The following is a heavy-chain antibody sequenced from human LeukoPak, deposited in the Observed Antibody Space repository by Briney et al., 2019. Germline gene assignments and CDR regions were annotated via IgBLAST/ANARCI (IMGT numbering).Heavy chain of an antibody. CDR2: ISGNGGNT. Sequence: SGGSLRLSCAASGFTFNSFAMSWLRQAPGKGLEWVLGISGNGGNTYYADSVKGRCTISRDNPTNTLYLQMNSQKAEDTAIYYGAKVHNSVQVHDHDLDIWGKGTTVTVSS. CDR3: AKVHNSVQVHDHDLDI. J-gene: IGHJ6*04. V-gene: IGHV3-23*01. CDR1: GFTFNSFA. D-gene: IGHD5/OR15-5a*01.